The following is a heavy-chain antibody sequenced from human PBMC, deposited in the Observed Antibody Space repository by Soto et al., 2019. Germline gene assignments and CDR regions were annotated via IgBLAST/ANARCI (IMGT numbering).Heavy chain of an antibody. CDR2: INSDGSST. V-gene: IGHV3-74*01. CDR3: ARGGSLNWYFDL. Sequence: EVQLVESGGGLVQPGGSLRLSCAASGFTFSSYWMHWVRQAPGKGLVWVSRINSDGSSTSYADSVKGRFTIPRDNAKKTLYLQMNSLRAEDTGMYYCARGGSLNWYFDLWGRGTMVTVSS. J-gene: IGHJ2*01. CDR1: GFTFSSYW. D-gene: IGHD1-26*01.